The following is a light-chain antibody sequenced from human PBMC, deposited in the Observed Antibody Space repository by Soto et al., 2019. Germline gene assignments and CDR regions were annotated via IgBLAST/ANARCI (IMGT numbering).Light chain of an antibody. CDR1: SSDVGGYNY. CDR2: EVS. CDR3: SSYTSSSHYV. Sequence: QLVLTQPASVSGSPGQSITISCTGTSSDVGGYNYVSWYQQHPGKAPKLMIYEVSNRPSGVSNRFSGSKSGNTASLTISGLQAEDEADYYCSSYTSSSHYVFGTGTKLTVL. J-gene: IGLJ1*01. V-gene: IGLV2-14*01.